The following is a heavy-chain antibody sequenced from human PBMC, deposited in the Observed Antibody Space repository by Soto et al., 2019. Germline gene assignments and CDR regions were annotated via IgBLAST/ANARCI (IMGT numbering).Heavy chain of an antibody. J-gene: IGHJ6*02. CDR3: ARGGYLADFWSAHTAALTFYYYYYGMDV. V-gene: IGHV1-8*01. D-gene: IGHD3-3*01. CDR2: MNPNSGNT. Sequence: ASVKVSCKASGYTFTSYDINWVRQATGQGLEWMGWMNPNSGNTGYAQKFQGRVTMTRNTSISTAYMELSSLRSEDTAVYYCARGGYLADFWSAHTAALTFYYYYYGMDVWGQGTTVTVSS. CDR1: GYTFTSYD.